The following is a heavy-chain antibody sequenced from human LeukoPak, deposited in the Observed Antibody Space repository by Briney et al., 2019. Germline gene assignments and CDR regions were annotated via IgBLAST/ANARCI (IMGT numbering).Heavy chain of an antibody. CDR2: ISYDGSAK. J-gene: IGHJ4*02. Sequence: GRSLRLSCAASGFTFTTYGMHWVRQAPGKGLEWVAVISYDGSAKYYADSVKGRFTISRDNSKFTLYLQVNSLRAEDTAVYYCAKELDCTSTSCYHPLFDYWGQGTLITVSS. CDR3: AKELDCTSTSCYHPLFDY. V-gene: IGHV3-30*18. CDR1: GFTFTTYG. D-gene: IGHD2-2*01.